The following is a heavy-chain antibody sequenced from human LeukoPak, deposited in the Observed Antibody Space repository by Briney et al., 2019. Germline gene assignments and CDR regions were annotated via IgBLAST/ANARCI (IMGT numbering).Heavy chain of an antibody. D-gene: IGHD3-22*01. CDR2: IYYSGST. V-gene: IGHV4-59*01. J-gene: IGHJ5*02. Sequence: SETLSLTCTVSGGSISSYYWSWIRQPPGKGLEWIGYIYYSGSTNYNPSLKSRVTISVDTSKNQFSLKLSSVTAADTAVYYCARDYYDSGGYSGSRWFDPWGQGTLVTVSS. CDR1: GGSISSYY. CDR3: ARDYYDSGGYSGSRWFDP.